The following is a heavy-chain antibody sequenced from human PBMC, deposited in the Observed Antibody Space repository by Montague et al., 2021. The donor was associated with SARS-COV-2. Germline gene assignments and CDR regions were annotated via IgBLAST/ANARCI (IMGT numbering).Heavy chain of an antibody. CDR3: ARDGRHY. CDR1: GFTFSSYS. J-gene: IGHJ4*02. D-gene: IGHD2-15*01. V-gene: IGHV3-21*01. Sequence: SLRLSWSASGFTFSSYSMNWVRQAPGKGLEWVSSISSSSYIYYADSVKGRFTISRDNAKNSLYLQMNSLRAEDTAVYYCARDGRHYWGQGTLVTVSS. CDR2: ISSSSYI.